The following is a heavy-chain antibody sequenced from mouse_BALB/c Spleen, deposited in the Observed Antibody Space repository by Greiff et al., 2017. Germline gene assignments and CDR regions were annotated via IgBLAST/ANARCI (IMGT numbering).Heavy chain of an antibody. Sequence: QVQLQQPGAELVKPGASVKLSCKASGYTFTSYWMHWVKQRPGQGLEWIGYINPSSGYTNYNQKFKDKATLTADKSSSTAYMQLSSLTSEDSAVYYCARSGYGNYDDYWGQGTTLTVSS. CDR3: ARSGYGNYDDY. D-gene: IGHD2-10*02. CDR2: INPSSGYT. J-gene: IGHJ2*01. CDR1: GYTFTSYW. V-gene: IGHV1S26*01.